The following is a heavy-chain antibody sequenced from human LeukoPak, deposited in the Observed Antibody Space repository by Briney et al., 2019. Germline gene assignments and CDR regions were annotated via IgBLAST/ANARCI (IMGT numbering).Heavy chain of an antibody. CDR2: ISGSGGST. CDR3: AKDLGYTSGWSDY. Sequence: PGGSLRLSSAASGFIFSNYAMSWVRQAPGKGLEWVSGISGSGGSTYYADSVKGRFTISRDNSKNTLYLQMNSLRAEDTAVYYCAKDLGYTSGWSDYWGQGTLVTVSS. J-gene: IGHJ4*02. V-gene: IGHV3-23*01. CDR1: GFIFSNYA. D-gene: IGHD6-19*01.